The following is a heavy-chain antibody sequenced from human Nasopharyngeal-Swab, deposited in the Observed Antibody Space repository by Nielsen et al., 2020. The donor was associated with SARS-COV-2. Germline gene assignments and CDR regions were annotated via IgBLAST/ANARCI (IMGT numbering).Heavy chain of an antibody. CDR2: IIPIFGTA. CDR1: GGTLSSYA. CDR3: ARYSSSWLYYYGMDV. D-gene: IGHD6-13*01. Sequence: SVKVSCKASGGTLSSYAISWVRQAPGQVLEWMGGIIPIFGTANYAQKFQGRVTITADESTSTAYMELSSLRSEDTAVYYCARYSSSWLYYYGMDVWGQGTTVTVSS. J-gene: IGHJ6*02. V-gene: IGHV1-69*13.